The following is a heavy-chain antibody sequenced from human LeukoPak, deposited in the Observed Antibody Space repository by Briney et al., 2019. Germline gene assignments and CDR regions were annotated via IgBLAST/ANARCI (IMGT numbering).Heavy chain of an antibody. CDR1: GYTFTGYY. CDR3: ARVPHYDFWSAYGNWFDP. CDR2: INPNSGGT. Sequence: ASVKVSCEASGYTFTGYYMHWVRQAPGQGREWMGLINPNSGGTNYAQKFQGRVTMTRDTSISTAYMELSRLRSDDTAVYYCARVPHYDFWSAYGNWFDPWGQGTLVTVSS. V-gene: IGHV1-2*02. J-gene: IGHJ5*02. D-gene: IGHD3-3*01.